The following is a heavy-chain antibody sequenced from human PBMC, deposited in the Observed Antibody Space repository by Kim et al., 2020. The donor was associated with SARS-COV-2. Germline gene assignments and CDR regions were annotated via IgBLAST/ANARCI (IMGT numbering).Heavy chain of an antibody. D-gene: IGHD4-17*01. V-gene: IGHV3-30*18. CDR1: GFTFSSYG. Sequence: GGSLRLSCAASGFTFSSYGMHWVRQAPGKGLEWVAVISYDGSNKYYADSVKGRFTISRDNSKNTLYLQMNSLRAEDTAVYYCAKVHDYGDYADYWGQGTLVTVSS. J-gene: IGHJ4*02. CDR2: ISYDGSNK. CDR3: AKVHDYGDYADY.